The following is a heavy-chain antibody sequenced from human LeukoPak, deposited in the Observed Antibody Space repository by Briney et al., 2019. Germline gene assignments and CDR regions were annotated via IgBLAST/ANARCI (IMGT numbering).Heavy chain of an antibody. J-gene: IGHJ4*02. D-gene: IGHD1-26*01. CDR1: GFTFSNYW. CDR2: IKQDGYEK. V-gene: IGHV3-7*01. CDR3: ARNNRGGPTTLDY. Sequence: GGSLRLSCTASGFTFSNYWMSWVRKTPEKGLEWVTNIKQDGYEKYHVDSVMGRFTISRDNAKNSLYLQMNIIRADEEVVDYCARNNRGGPTTLDYWGQGTLVTVSS.